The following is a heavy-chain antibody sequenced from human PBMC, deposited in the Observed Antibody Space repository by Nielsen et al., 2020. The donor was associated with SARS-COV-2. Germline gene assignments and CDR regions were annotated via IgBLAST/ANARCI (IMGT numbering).Heavy chain of an antibody. CDR2: INTYYGIT. Sequence: ASVKVSCKASGYPFHAYGITWVRQAPGLGLEWMAWINTYYGITYYAEKFRDRVTVTTDTPTTTAYLEMRSLRSDDTAVYFCAREEQWVIKDWGQGTLVTVSS. D-gene: IGHD1-26*01. V-gene: IGHV1-18*01. CDR1: GYPFHAYG. CDR3: AREEQWVIKD. J-gene: IGHJ4*02.